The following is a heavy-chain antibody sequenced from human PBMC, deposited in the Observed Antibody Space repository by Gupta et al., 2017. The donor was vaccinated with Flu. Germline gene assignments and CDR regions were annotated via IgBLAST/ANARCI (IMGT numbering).Heavy chain of an antibody. CDR1: GFTFDDYP. Sequence: EVQLVESGGGWVQPGRYLRLSCVASGFTFDDYPMHWVRQAPGKGLEWVSGTDWNGGGLGYADSVKVRFTISRDNARNTLYLQMDSLRPEDTALYFCAKDRSSVDAFDIWGLGTMVTVSS. D-gene: IGHD6-6*01. J-gene: IGHJ3*02. CDR2: TDWNGGGL. CDR3: AKDRSSVDAFDI. V-gene: IGHV3-9*01.